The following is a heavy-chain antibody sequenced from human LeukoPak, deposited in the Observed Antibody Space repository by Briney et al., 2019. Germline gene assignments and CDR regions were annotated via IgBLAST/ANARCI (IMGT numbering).Heavy chain of an antibody. D-gene: IGHD6-19*01. Sequence: ASVKVSCKASGYTFTGYYMHWVRQAPGQGLKWMGWINPNSGGTNYAQKFQGWVTMTRDTSISTAYMELSRLRSDDTAVYYCARAAPYSSGWYGPRWFDPWGQGTLVTVSS. J-gene: IGHJ5*02. V-gene: IGHV1-2*04. CDR3: ARAAPYSSGWYGPRWFDP. CDR2: INPNSGGT. CDR1: GYTFTGYY.